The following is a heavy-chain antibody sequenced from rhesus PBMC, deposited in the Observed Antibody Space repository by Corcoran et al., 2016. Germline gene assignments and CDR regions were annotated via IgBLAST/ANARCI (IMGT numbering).Heavy chain of an antibody. V-gene: IGHV4-122*02. Sequence: QVQLQESGPGLVKPSETLSLTCAVSGGSISSGYYYWRWSRQPPGKGLEWLGYITYSGRTSYNTSLKSRVTSSRDTSKTQFSLKLSSVTAADTAVYYCAREIYGGGVDYWGQGVLVTVSS. CDR3: AREIYGGGVDY. CDR1: GGSISSGYYY. J-gene: IGHJ4*01. CDR2: ITYSGRT. D-gene: IGHD4-29*01.